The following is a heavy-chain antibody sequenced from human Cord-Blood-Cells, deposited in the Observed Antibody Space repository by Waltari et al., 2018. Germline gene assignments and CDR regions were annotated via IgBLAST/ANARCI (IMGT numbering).Heavy chain of an antibody. J-gene: IGHJ4*02. CDR3: ARASGSYY. D-gene: IGHD1-26*01. Sequence: EVQLVESGGGLVQPGGSLRLSCAASGFTCSSYWMSWVRQAPGKGLEWVANIKQDGSEKYYVDSVKGRFTISRDNAKNSLYLQMNSLRAEDTAVYYCARASGSYYWGQGTLVTVSS. V-gene: IGHV3-7*01. CDR2: IKQDGSEK. CDR1: GFTCSSYW.